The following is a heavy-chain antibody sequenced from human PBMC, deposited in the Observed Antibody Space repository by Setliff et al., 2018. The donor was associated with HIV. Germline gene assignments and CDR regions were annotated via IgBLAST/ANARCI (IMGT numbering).Heavy chain of an antibody. V-gene: IGHV3-30*02. CDR2: IRYDGSNI. J-gene: IGHJ6*03. CDR3: AKSFNSGPTNWNIDV. CDR1: GFTFVSYG. Sequence: PGGSLRLSCAASGFTFVSYGMHWVRQAPGKGLEWVAFIRYDGSNIYYADSVRGRFTISRDNSKNTLYLQMNSLRAEDTAVYFCAKSFNSGPTNWNIDVWGTGTTVTVSS. D-gene: IGHD1-20*01.